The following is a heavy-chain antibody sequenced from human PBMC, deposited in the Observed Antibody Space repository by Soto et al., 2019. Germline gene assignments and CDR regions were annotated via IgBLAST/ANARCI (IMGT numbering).Heavy chain of an antibody. V-gene: IGHV4-31*03. Sequence: SETLSLTCTVSGGSISSGGYYWSWIRQHPGKGLEWIGYIYYSGSTYYNPSLKSRVTISVDTSKNQFSLKLSSVTAADTAVYYCARDRYYDSSGYDYWGQGTLVTAPQ. CDR1: GGSISSGGYY. J-gene: IGHJ4*02. CDR2: IYYSGST. CDR3: ARDRYYDSSGYDY. D-gene: IGHD3-22*01.